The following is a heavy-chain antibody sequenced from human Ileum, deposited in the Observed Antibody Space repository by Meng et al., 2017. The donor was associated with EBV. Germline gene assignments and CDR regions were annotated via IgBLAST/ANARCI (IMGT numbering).Heavy chain of an antibody. Sequence: HLQVSGPGLVRPSETLSLTCAVSGGSISSSGNYWSWIRQPPGKGLEWIGYKYHSGSTYYNPSLKSRVTMSVDTSRNQFSLKLSSVTAADTAVYYCARRGGYDILTPVGWFDPWGQGTLVTVSS. CDR3: ARRGGYDILTPVGWFDP. J-gene: IGHJ5*02. V-gene: IGHV4-30-4*01. D-gene: IGHD3-9*01. CDR1: GGSISSSGNY. CDR2: KYHSGST.